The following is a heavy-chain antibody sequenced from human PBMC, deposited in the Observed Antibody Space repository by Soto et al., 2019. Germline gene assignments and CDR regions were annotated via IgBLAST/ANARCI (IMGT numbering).Heavy chain of an antibody. V-gene: IGHV3-30*18. CDR2: ISYEGSNE. CDR3: AKDRSPFSLEKAFDI. J-gene: IGHJ3*02. D-gene: IGHD1-1*01. Sequence: GGSLRLSCAASQFIFSNYGMHWVRQAPGKGLEWVAVISYEGSNEYYADSVKGRFTISRDNSKSTLYLQMNSLRPEDTAVYYCAKDRSPFSLEKAFDIWGQGTKVTVSS. CDR1: QFIFSNYG.